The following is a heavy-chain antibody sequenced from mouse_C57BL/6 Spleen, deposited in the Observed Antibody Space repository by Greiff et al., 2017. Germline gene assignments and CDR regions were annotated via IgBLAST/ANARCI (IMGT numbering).Heavy chain of an antibody. Sequence: EVKVEESGGGLVQPGGSMKLSCAASGFTFSDAWMDWVRQSPEKGLEWVAEIRNKANNHATYYAESVKGRFTISRDDSKSSVYLQMNSLRAEDTGIYYCTTFITTVVAYYAMDYWGQGTSVTVSS. V-gene: IGHV6-6*01. D-gene: IGHD1-1*01. CDR1: GFTFSDAW. CDR3: TTFITTVVAYYAMDY. CDR2: IRNKANNHAT. J-gene: IGHJ4*01.